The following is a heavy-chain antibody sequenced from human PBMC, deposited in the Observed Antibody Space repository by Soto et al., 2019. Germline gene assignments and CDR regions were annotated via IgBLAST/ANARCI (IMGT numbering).Heavy chain of an antibody. D-gene: IGHD3-3*01. CDR1: GFSLSTSGVG. Sequence: GSGPTLANPTQTLTLTCTFSGFSLSTSGVGVGWIRQPPGKALEWLALIYWDDDKRYSPSLKSRLTITKDTSKNQVVLTMTNMDPVDTATYYCAHRLQLLRFLEWSPWFDPWGQGTLVTVSS. CDR2: IYWDDDK. J-gene: IGHJ5*02. V-gene: IGHV2-5*02. CDR3: AHRLQLLRFLEWSPWFDP.